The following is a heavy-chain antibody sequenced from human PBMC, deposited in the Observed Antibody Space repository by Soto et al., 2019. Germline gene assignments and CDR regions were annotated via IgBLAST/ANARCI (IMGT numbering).Heavy chain of an antibody. D-gene: IGHD6-13*01. J-gene: IGHJ4*02. V-gene: IGHV1-3*01. CDR3: ERASSRSWTYVDY. CDR1: GYTFTSYA. CDR2: INAGNGNT. Sequence: QVQLVQSGAEVKKPGASVKVSCKASGYTFTSYAMHWVRQAPGQRLEWMGWINAGNGNTKYSQKFQVRVTITRDTSASTAYMELNSLRFEDTAVYYCERASSRSWTYVDYWGQGTLVTVSS.